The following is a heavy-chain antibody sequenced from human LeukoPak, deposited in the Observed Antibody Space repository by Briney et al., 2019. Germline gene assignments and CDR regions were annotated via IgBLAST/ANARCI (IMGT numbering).Heavy chain of an antibody. CDR3: ARRGYSYGGFDY. Sequence: PSETLSLTCTVSGGSISSSSYYWGWIRQPPGKGLEWIGSIYYSGSTYYNPSLKSRVTISVDTSKNQFSLKLSSVTAADTAVYYCARRGYSYGGFDYWGQGTLVTVS. CDR2: IYYSGST. CDR1: GGSISSSSYY. J-gene: IGHJ4*02. D-gene: IGHD5-18*01. V-gene: IGHV4-39*01.